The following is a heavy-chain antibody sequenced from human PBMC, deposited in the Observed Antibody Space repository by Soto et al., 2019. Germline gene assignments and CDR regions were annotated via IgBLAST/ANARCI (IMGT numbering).Heavy chain of an antibody. J-gene: IGHJ5*02. CDR3: AKRGIEVAGKYRWFDP. D-gene: IGHD6-19*01. Sequence: EVQLLESGGGLVQPGGSLSLSCAASGFTFNYYAMTWVRQPPGKGLEWVSTISARGGTTYYACSVKGRFTISRDNSKNTLYLQMNSLRAEDTAVYYCAKRGIEVAGKYRWFDPWGQGTLVTVSS. CDR2: ISARGGTT. V-gene: IGHV3-23*01. CDR1: GFTFNYYA.